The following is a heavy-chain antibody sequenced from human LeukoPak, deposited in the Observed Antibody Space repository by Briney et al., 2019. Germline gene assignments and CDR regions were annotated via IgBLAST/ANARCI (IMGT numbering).Heavy chain of an antibody. Sequence: GGSLRLSCADSGFTFSDYYMSWIRQAPGKGLEWVSYISNSGSTIFYADSVKGRFTISRDNAKNSLYLQMNSLRAEDTAVYYCARDRIGMNSGSYYWGQGTLVTVSS. D-gene: IGHD1-26*01. V-gene: IGHV3-11*04. CDR1: GFTFSDYY. J-gene: IGHJ4*02. CDR3: ARDRIGMNSGSYY. CDR2: ISNSGSTI.